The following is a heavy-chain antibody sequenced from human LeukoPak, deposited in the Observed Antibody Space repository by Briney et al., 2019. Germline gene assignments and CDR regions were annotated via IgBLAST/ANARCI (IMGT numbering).Heavy chain of an antibody. V-gene: IGHV3-33*08. Sequence: GGSLRLSCAASGFTFSSYSMNWVRQAPGKGLEWVAVIWYDGSNKHYADSVKGRFTISRDNSKNTLYLQMNSLRAEDTAVYYCARDFMITFGDPSGAFDIWGQGTMVTVSS. CDR2: IWYDGSNK. CDR1: GFTFSSYS. D-gene: IGHD3-16*01. CDR3: ARDFMITFGDPSGAFDI. J-gene: IGHJ3*02.